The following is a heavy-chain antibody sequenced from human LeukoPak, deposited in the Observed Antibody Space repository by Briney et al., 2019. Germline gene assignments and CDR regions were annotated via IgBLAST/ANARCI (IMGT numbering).Heavy chain of an antibody. D-gene: IGHD1-26*01. CDR3: ARGDGNYYDAFDI. CDR1: GFTFSSYA. Sequence: GRSLRLSCAASGFTFSSYAMHWVRQAPGKGLEWVAVISNDGSNKYYADSVKGRFTISRDYSKDTLYVQMNSLRAEDTAVYYCARGDGNYYDAFDIWGQGTMVTVSS. V-gene: IGHV3-30-3*01. J-gene: IGHJ3*02. CDR2: ISNDGSNK.